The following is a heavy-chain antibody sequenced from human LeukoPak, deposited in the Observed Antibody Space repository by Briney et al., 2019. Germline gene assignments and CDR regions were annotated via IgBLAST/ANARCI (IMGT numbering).Heavy chain of an antibody. CDR2: IWYDGSNK. CDR3: ARDESSGYYYDSSGYPSGLDAFDI. D-gene: IGHD3-22*01. Sequence: GRSLRLSCAASGFTFSSYGMHWVRQAPGKGLEWVAVIWYDGSNKYYADSVKGRFTISRDNSKNTLYLRMNSLRAEDTAVYYCARDESSGYYYDSSGYPSGLDAFDIWGQGTMVTVSS. J-gene: IGHJ3*02. V-gene: IGHV3-33*01. CDR1: GFTFSSYG.